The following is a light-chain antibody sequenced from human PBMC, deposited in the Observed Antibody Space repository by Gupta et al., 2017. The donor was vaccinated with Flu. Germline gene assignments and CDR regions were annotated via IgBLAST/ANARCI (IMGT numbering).Light chain of an antibody. Sequence: EIVLTQSPGVLSLSPGERATLSCRASQSVSSSYLAWYQQKPCQAPRLLIYGASSRATGIPDRFSGSGSGADFTLTISRLEPEDFAVCYCQQYGSSPLYTFGQGTKLEIK. J-gene: IGKJ2*01. CDR3: QQYGSSPLYT. CDR2: GAS. V-gene: IGKV3-20*01. CDR1: QSVSSSY.